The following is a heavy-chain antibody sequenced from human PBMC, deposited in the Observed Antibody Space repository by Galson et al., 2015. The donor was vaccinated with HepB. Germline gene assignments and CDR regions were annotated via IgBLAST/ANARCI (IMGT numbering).Heavy chain of an antibody. D-gene: IGHD3-3*01. J-gene: IGHJ6*02. CDR3: ARCRHFGVVNGYYGMDV. V-gene: IGHV4-34*01. Sequence: ETLSLTCAVYGGSFSGYYWSWVRQPPGKGLEWIGEINHSGSTNYNPSLKSRVTISVDTSKNQFSLKLSSVTAADTAVYYCARCRHFGVVNGYYGMDVWGQGTTVTVSS. CDR1: GGSFSGYY. CDR2: INHSGST.